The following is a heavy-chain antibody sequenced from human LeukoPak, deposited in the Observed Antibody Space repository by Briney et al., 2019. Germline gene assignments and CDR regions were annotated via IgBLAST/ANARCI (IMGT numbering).Heavy chain of an antibody. D-gene: IGHD4-17*01. CDR3: AKGPGDYGDYFPHY. V-gene: IGHV3-23*01. J-gene: IGHJ4*02. CDR1: GFTFSSYG. CDR2: ISGSGGST. Sequence: GGSLRLSCAASGFTFSSYGMSWVRQAPGKGLEWVSAISGSGGSTYYADSVKGRFTISRDNSKNTLYLQMNSLRAEDTAVYYCAKGPGDYGDYFPHYWGQGTLVTVSS.